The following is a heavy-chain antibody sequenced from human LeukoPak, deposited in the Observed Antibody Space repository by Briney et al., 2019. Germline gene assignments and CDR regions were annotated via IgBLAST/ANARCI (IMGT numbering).Heavy chain of an antibody. D-gene: IGHD3-22*01. V-gene: IGHV1-46*01. CDR1: GYTFTSYY. J-gene: IGHJ4*02. CDR2: INPSGGST. Sequence: ASVKVSCKASGYTFTSYYMHWVRQAPGQGLEWMGIINPSGGSTSYAQKFQGRVTMTRDTSTSTVYMELSSLRSEDTAVYYWALELNPSDSSGEDYCGQETLGTVSS. CDR3: ALELNPSDSSGEDY.